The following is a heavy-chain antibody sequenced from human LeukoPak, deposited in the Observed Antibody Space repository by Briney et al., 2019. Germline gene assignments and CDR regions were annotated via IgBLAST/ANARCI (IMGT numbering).Heavy chain of an antibody. Sequence: GGSLRLSCAASGLTFSSYWMSWVRQAPGKGLEWVANIRGDGSDKYYMDSVKGRFTISRDNAKNSLYLQMNGLRAEDTAVYYCARWGPNTSGFDYWGQGTLVTVSS. D-gene: IGHD6-19*01. CDR3: ARWGPNTSGFDY. CDR2: IRGDGSDK. CDR1: GLTFSSYW. J-gene: IGHJ4*02. V-gene: IGHV3-7*05.